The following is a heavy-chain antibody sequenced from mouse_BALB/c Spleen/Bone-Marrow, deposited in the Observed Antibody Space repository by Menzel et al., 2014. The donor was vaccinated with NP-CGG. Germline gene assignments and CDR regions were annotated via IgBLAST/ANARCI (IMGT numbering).Heavy chain of an antibody. J-gene: IGHJ2*01. V-gene: IGHV5-6-3*01. CDR1: GFTFSSYG. CDR2: INSNGGST. CDR3: ARDGSSYGGNYFDY. D-gene: IGHD1-1*01. Sequence: EVHLVESGGGLVQPGGSLKLSCAASGFTFSSYGMSWVRQTPDKRLELVATINSNGGSTYYPDSVKGRFTISRDNAKNTLYLQMSSLKSEDTAMYYCARDGSSYGGNYFDYWGQGTTLTVSS.